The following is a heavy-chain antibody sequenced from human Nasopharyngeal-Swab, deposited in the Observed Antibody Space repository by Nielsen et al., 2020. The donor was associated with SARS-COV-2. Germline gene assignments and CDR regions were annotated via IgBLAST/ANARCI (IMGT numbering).Heavy chain of an antibody. CDR3: ARGFDY. J-gene: IGHJ4*02. V-gene: IGHV4-59*08. CDR2: SHYSGST. Sequence: SETLSLTCTVSGASISSYYWSWIRQPPGKGLEWVAYSHYSGSTNYNPSLKSRVTMSVDTSKRQFSLMLTSVTAADTAVYYCARGFDYWGQGTRVTVSS. CDR1: GASISSYY.